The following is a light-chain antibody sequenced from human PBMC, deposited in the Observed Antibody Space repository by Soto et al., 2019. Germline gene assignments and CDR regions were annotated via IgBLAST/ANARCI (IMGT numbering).Light chain of an antibody. V-gene: IGLV3-21*02. J-gene: IGLJ2*01. CDR3: QVWDRGRDHWV. CDR1: NLGSKS. CDR2: DDT. Sequence: SYELTQPPSVSVAPGQTARITCGGDNLGSKSVHWYQQKPGQAPVLAVFDDTDRPSGIPERFSGSNAGNTATLTINRVEGGDEADHFGQVWDRGRDHWVFGRGTQLTVL.